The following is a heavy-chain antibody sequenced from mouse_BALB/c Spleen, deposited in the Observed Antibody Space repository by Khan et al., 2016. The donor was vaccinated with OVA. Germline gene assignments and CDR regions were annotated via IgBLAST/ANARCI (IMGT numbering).Heavy chain of an antibody. D-gene: IGHD1-1*01. CDR1: GYSFTGYF. CDR2: INPHIGET. V-gene: IGHV1-20*02. Sequence: VQLKQSGPELVKPGASVKISCKASGYSFTGYFMNWVMQSHGKSLEWIGRINPHIGETLYNQKFKGKATLTVDESSSTAHMELRSLASEDSAGDYCARTYGREFDYGGQGTTLTVS. J-gene: IGHJ2*01. CDR3: ARTYGREFDY.